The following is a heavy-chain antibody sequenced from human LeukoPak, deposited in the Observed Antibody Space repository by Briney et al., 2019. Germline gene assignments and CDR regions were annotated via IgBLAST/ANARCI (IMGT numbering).Heavy chain of an antibody. D-gene: IGHD6-19*01. CDR1: GFTFSSYT. CDR2: IISSRSRI. V-gene: IGHV3-21*01. J-gene: IGHJ4*02. CDR3: ARGPVGYQGYRRAWYTDY. Sequence: PGRSLRLSCAASGFTFSSYTMMWVRQAPGKGLEYVSSIISSRSRIFYADSVRGRFTISRDNAKNSPSLQRNSLRAEDTPVYYCARGPVGYQGYRRAWYTDYWGQGALVSDSS.